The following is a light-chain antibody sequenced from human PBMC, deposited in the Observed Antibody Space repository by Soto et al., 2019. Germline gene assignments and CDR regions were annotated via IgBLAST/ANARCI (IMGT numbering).Light chain of an antibody. CDR3: QEYGSSRT. CDR1: QSVSSSY. CDR2: AAS. J-gene: IGKJ1*01. Sequence: ELVLTQSPGTLSLSPGERATLSCRASQSVSSSYLAWYQQKPGQAPRLLIYAASSRATGIPDRFSGSGSGTDFTLTISRLEPEDVAMYYCQEYGSSRTFDQGTKVEFK. V-gene: IGKV3-20*01.